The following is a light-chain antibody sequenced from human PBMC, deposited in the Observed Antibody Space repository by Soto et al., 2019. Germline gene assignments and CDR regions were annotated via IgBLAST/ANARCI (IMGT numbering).Light chain of an antibody. J-gene: IGLJ2*01. V-gene: IGLV1-40*01. CDR1: SSNIGAGYD. Sequence: QSVLTQPPSVSGAPGQRVTIPCTGSSSNIGAGYDVHWYQQLPGTAPKLLIYSNSNRPSGVPDRFSGSKSGTSASLAITGLQAEDEADYYCQSYDSSLSVVFGGGTQLTVL. CDR3: QSYDSSLSVV. CDR2: SNS.